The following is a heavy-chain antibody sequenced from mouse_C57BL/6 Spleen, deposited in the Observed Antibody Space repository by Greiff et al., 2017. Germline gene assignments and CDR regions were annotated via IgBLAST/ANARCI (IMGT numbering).Heavy chain of an antibody. CDR1: GYTFPSYW. CDR3: AREGSYYYGSSLYYYAMDY. V-gene: IGHV1-53*01. CDR2: INPSNGGT. D-gene: IGHD1-1*01. J-gene: IGHJ4*01. Sequence: QVQLQQPGTELVKPGASVKLSCKASGYTFPSYWMHWVKQRPGQGLEWIGNINPSNGGTNYNEKFKSKATLTVDKSSSTAYMQLSSLTSEDSAVYYCAREGSYYYGSSLYYYAMDYWGQGTSVTVSS.